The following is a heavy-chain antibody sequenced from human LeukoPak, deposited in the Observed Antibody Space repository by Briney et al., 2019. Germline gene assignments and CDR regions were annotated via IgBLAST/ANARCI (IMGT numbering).Heavy chain of an antibody. CDR1: GFIFNSYE. Sequence: GGSLRLSCVASGFIFNSYEMNWVRQAPGKGLEWVSYISNYGSTKKYADSVKGRFTISRDNSKNTLYLQMNSLRAEDTAVYYCATDSTRSSGYSYVADAFDIWGQGTMVTVSS. J-gene: IGHJ3*02. CDR3: ATDSTRSSGYSYVADAFDI. D-gene: IGHD3-22*01. CDR2: ISNYGSTK. V-gene: IGHV3-48*03.